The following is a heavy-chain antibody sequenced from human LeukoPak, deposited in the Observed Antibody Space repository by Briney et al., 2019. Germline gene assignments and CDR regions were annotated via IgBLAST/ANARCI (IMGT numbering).Heavy chain of an antibody. CDR1: GGSFSGYY. V-gene: IGHV4-34*01. J-gene: IGHJ5*02. CDR3: ASCIAAAGANWFDP. CDR2: INHSGST. D-gene: IGHD6-13*01. Sequence: PSETLSLTCAVYGGSFSGYYWSWIRQPPGRGLEWIGEINHSGSTNYNPSLKSRVTISVDTSKNQFSLKLSSVTAADTAVYYCASCIAAAGANWFDPWGQGTQVTVSS.